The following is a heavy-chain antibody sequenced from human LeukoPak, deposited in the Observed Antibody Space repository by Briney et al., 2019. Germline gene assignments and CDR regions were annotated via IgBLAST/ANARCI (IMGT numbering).Heavy chain of an antibody. CDR3: AKDIGIVGATWYYGMDV. Sequence: PGGSLRLSCAASGFTFSSYGMHWVRQAPGKGLEWVAVIWYDGSNKYYADSVKGRFTISRDNSKNTLYLQMNSLRAEDTAVYYCAKDIGIVGATWYYGMDVWGQGTTVTVSS. D-gene: IGHD1-26*01. CDR2: IWYDGSNK. J-gene: IGHJ6*02. CDR1: GFTFSSYG. V-gene: IGHV3-33*06.